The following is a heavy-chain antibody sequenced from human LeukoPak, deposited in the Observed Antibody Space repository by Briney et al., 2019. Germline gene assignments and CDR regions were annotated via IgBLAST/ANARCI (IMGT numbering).Heavy chain of an antibody. D-gene: IGHD6-19*01. CDR1: GGSISSGGYY. CDR3: ARHLCNGSGWPQVCSYNWFDP. CDR2: IYHSGST. Sequence: PSETLSLTCTVSGGSISSGGYYWSWIRQPPGKGLEWIGYIYHSGSTYYNPSLKSRVTISVDRSKNQFSLKLSSVTAADTAVYYCARHLCNGSGWPQVCSYNWFDPWGQGTLVTVSS. V-gene: IGHV4-30-2*01. J-gene: IGHJ5*02.